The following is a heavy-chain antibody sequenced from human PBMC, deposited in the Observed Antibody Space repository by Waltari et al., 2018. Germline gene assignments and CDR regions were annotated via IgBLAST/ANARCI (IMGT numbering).Heavy chain of an antibody. CDR3: ARRGPDYDDYPYYGMDV. D-gene: IGHD4-17*01. CDR1: GYTFDTYW. CDR2: IYPGDSET. Sequence: EVQLVQSGAEVKKPGESLKISGKASGYTFDTYWIVWVRQMPGKGLEWMGIIYPGDSETRYSPSFQGQVTISVDKSISTAYLQWSSLKASDTAMYYCARRGPDYDDYPYYGMDVWGQGTTVTVSS. J-gene: IGHJ6*02. V-gene: IGHV5-51*01.